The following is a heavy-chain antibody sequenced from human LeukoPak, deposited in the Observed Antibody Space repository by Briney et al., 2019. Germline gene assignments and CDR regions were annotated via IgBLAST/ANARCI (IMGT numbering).Heavy chain of an antibody. CDR3: AKGARHFYDSSGYPSPFDN. J-gene: IGHJ4*02. V-gene: IGHV3-23*01. Sequence: GGSLSLSCVGSGFTFNNYVMSWVRQAPGKGLEWVLSIRDSGGDTYSADSVKGRFTIPRDNSKNTLYLQMNSLRAEDTAVYYCAKGARHFYDSSGYPSPFDNWGQGTLVIVSS. CDR1: GFTFNNYV. CDR2: IRDSGGDT. D-gene: IGHD3-22*01.